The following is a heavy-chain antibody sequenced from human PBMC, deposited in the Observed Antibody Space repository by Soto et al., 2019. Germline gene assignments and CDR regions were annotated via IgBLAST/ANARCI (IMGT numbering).Heavy chain of an antibody. CDR2: IIPIFGTA. D-gene: IGHD5-12*01. CDR1: GGTFSSYA. Sequence: ASVKVSCKASGGTFSSYAISWVRQAPGQGLEWMGGIIPIFGTANYAQKFQGRVTITADESTSTAYMELSSLRSEDTAVYYCARGGRDIVATSPYALFDYWGQGTLVTVSS. CDR3: ARGGRDIVATSPYALFDY. V-gene: IGHV1-69*13. J-gene: IGHJ4*02.